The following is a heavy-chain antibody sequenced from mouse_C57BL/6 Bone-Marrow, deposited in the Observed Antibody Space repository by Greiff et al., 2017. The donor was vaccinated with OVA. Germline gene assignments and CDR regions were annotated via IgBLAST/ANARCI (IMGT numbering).Heavy chain of an antibody. V-gene: IGHV5-9-1*02. CDR3: TREDHYYGSVYYFDY. CDR1: GFTFSSYA. Sequence: EVQLVESGEGLVKPGGSLKLSCAASGFTFSSYAMSWVRQTPEKRLEWVAYISSGGDYIYYADTVKGRFTISRDNARNTLYLQMSSLKSEDTAMYYCTREDHYYGSVYYFDYWGQGTTLTVSS. J-gene: IGHJ2*01. D-gene: IGHD1-1*01. CDR2: ISSGGDYI.